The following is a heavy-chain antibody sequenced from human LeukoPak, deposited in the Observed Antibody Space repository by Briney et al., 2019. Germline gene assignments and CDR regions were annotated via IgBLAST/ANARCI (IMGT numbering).Heavy chain of an antibody. CDR3: STTYYYDSIEGY. V-gene: IGHV3-15*01. CDR2: IKSKTDGGTT. D-gene: IGHD3-22*01. J-gene: IGHJ4*02. Sequence: GGSLRLSCAASGFTVSSNYMSWVRQAPGKGLEWVGRIKSKTDGGTTDYAAPVKGRFTISRDDSKNTLYLQMNSLKTEDTAVYYCSTTYYYDSIEGYWGQGTLVTVSS. CDR1: GFTVSSNY.